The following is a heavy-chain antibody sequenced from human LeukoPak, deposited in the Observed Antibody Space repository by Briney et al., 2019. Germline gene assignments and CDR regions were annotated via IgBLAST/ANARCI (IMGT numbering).Heavy chain of an antibody. CDR2: INPNSGGT. Sequence: ASVKVSCKASGYTFTGYYMHWVRQAPGQGLEWMGWINPNSGGTNYAQKFQGKVTMTTDTSTSTAYMELRSLRSDDTAVYYCARGYDSSGYYPFDYWGQGTLVTVSS. V-gene: IGHV1-2*02. J-gene: IGHJ4*02. CDR1: GYTFTGYY. D-gene: IGHD3-22*01. CDR3: ARGYDSSGYYPFDY.